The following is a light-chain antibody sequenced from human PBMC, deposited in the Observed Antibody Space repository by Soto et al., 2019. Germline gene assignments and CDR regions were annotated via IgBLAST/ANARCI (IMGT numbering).Light chain of an antibody. CDR1: QSVSNN. V-gene: IGKV1-12*01. CDR3: QQANSFLFT. CDR2: STS. Sequence: MTQSPAILSVSPGDRATLSCRAGQSVSNNLAWYQQKPGKAPQLLISSTSSLQSGVPSRFSGSGSGTDFTLTISGLQPEDFATYYCQQANSFLFTFGGGTKVEIK. J-gene: IGKJ4*01.